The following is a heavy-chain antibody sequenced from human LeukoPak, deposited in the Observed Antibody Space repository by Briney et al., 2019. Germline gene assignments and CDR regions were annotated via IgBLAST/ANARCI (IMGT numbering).Heavy chain of an antibody. D-gene: IGHD2-15*01. V-gene: IGHV1-18*04. CDR1: GYTFTGYY. CDR2: ISAYNGNT. CDR3: ASGGGYCSGGSCTDY. Sequence: ASVKVSCKASGYTFTGYYMHWVRQAPGQGLEWMGWISAYNGNTNYAQKLQGRVTMTTDTSTSTAYMELRSLRSDDTAVYYCASGGGYCSGGSCTDYWGQGTLVTVSS. J-gene: IGHJ4*02.